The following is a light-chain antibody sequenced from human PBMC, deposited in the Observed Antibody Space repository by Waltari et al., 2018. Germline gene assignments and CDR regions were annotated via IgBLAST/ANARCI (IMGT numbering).Light chain of an antibody. Sequence: ETVVTQSPGTLSVSPGERATLPCRTSPSIGSSMAWYQPKPGQSPRLLNYHASTRSTGIAARVSGSGSEREFTLTISSLQSEDCAVYYCQQYKKWPPGTFGQGTRVEV. CDR3: QQYKKWPPGT. V-gene: IGKV3D-15*01. CDR2: HAS. CDR1: PSIGSS. J-gene: IGKJ1*01.